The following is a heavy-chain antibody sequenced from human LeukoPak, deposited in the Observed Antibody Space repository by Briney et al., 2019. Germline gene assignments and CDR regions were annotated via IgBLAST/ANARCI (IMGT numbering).Heavy chain of an antibody. V-gene: IGHV4-34*01. CDR2: INHSGST. Sequence: PSETLSLTCAVYGGSFSVYYWSWIRQPPGKGLERIGEINHSGSTNYNPSLKSRVTISVDTSKNQFSLKLSSVTAADTAVYYCAGAVSRYCSGGSCYPYYFDYWGQGTLVTVSS. CDR1: GGSFSVYY. CDR3: AGAVSRYCSGGSCYPYYFDY. D-gene: IGHD2-15*01. J-gene: IGHJ4*02.